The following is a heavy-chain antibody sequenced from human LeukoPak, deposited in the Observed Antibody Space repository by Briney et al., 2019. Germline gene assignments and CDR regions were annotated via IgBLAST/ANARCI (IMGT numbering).Heavy chain of an antibody. V-gene: IGHV3-48*03. CDR2: ISSSGSTK. CDR1: GFTLSSYE. D-gene: IGHD2-2*01. CDR3: ARRYCSSTSCTLDY. J-gene: IGHJ4*02. Sequence: GGSLRLSCAASGFTLSSYEMNWVRQAPGKGLEWGSYISSSGSTKYYADSVKGRFTISRDNAENSLYLQMNSLRAEDTAVYYCARRYCSSTSCTLDYWGQGTLVTVSS.